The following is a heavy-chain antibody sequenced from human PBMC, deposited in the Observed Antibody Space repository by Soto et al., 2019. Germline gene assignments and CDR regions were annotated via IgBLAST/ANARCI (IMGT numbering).Heavy chain of an antibody. CDR3: ARDLGMGYSSSSQFDY. CDR2: INPNSGDT. Sequence: QVQLAQSGAEVKKPRASVKVSCKASGYTFTAYYMHWLRQAPGQGLEWMGWINPNSGDTNYAQKLQGGVTRTXXKXSXXAYMEVSRLTSGDTAVYYCARDLGMGYSSSSQFDYWGQGTLVTVSS. V-gene: IGHV1-2*02. J-gene: IGHJ4*02. CDR1: GYTFTAYY. D-gene: IGHD6-6*01.